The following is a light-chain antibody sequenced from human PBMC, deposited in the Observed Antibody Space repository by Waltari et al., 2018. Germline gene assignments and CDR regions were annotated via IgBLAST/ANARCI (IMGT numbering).Light chain of an antibody. J-gene: IGKJ1*01. CDR3: QQYGTSRT. CDR2: GAS. CDR1: QSVSSNY. V-gene: IGKV3-20*01. Sequence: EVVLTQSPDTLSLSPGERATLSGSASQSVSSNYFAWYQQKPGQAPSLLISGASNRATGNPDRFSGRGSGTDFTLTISRLEPEDFALYYCQQYGTSRTFGRGTKVEI.